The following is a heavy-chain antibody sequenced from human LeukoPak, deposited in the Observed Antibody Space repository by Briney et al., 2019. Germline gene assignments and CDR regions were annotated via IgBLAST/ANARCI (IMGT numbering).Heavy chain of an antibody. CDR2: ISGSGGST. D-gene: IGHD5-18*01. CDR3: AKMVVVWPTQLWYRDAFDI. CDR1: GFTFSSYA. J-gene: IGHJ3*02. V-gene: IGHV3-23*01. Sequence: GGSLRLSCAASGFTFSSYAMSWVRQAPGKGLGWVSAISGSGGSTYYADSVKGRFTISRDNSKNTLYLQMNSLRAEDTAVYYCAKMVVVWPTQLWYRDAFDIWGQGTMVTVSS.